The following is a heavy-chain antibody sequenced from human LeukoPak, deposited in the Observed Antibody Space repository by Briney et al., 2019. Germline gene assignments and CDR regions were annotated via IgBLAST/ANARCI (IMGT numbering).Heavy chain of an antibody. CDR1: GGSFSGYY. J-gene: IGHJ4*02. CDR2: IYYSGST. V-gene: IGHV4-59*01. Sequence: SETLSLTCAVYGGSFSGYYWSWIRQPPGKGLEWIGYIYYSGSTNYNPSLKSRVTISVDTSKNQFSLKLSSVTAADTAVYYCARDRPDYDYVWGSYRFGYYFDYWGQGTLVTVSS. CDR3: ARDRPDYDYVWGSYRFGYYFDY. D-gene: IGHD3-16*02.